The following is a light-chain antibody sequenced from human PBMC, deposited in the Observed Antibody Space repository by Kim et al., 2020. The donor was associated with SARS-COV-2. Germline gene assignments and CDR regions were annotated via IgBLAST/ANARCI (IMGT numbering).Light chain of an antibody. V-gene: IGLV2-14*04. CDR1: SSDVGGYNY. CDR3: GSYTTSRTLV. CDR2: DVS. J-gene: IGLJ3*02. Sequence: GQSITISCTGTSSDVGGYNYGSWYQQHPGKAPKLMIYDVSKRPSGVSNRFSGSKSGNTASLTISGLQAEDEADYYCGSYTTSRTLVFGGGTQLTVL.